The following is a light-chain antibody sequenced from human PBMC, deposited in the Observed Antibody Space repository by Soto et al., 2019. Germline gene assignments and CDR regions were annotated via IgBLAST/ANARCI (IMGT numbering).Light chain of an antibody. CDR2: DVS. CDR1: SSDVGGYNY. V-gene: IGLV2-14*01. J-gene: IGLJ1*01. Sequence: QSALTQPASVSGSPGQSITISCTGTSSDVGGYNYVSWYQQHPGKAPKLMICDVSNRPSGVSHRFSGSRSGNTASLTISGLQAEDEADYYCCSYTSSSTYVFGTGTKLTVL. CDR3: CSYTSSSTYV.